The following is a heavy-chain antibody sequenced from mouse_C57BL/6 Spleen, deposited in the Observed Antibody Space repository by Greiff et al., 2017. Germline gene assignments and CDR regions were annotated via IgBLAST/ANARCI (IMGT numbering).Heavy chain of an antibody. CDR1: GYTFTSYW. CDR3: ANTDTWYFEG. D-gene: IGHD1-1*01. J-gene: IGHJ1*03. Sequence: VQLQQPGAELVKPGASVKMSCTASGYTFTSYWIPWVKQRPGQGLEWIGDIYPGSGGTNYNKKFKSKATLTVDTSSSTAYMQLSSLTSEDSAVYDGANTDTWYFEGWGKGTTVTVSS. CDR2: IYPGSGGT. V-gene: IGHV1-55*01.